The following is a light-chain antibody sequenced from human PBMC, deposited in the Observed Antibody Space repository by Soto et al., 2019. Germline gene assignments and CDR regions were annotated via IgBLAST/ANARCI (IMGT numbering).Light chain of an antibody. CDR2: GAS. CDR3: QQYNDYST. CDR1: QSVSSSY. V-gene: IGKV3-20*01. J-gene: IGKJ2*01. Sequence: EIVLTQSPGTLSLSPGERATLSCRASQSVSSSYLAWYQQKPGQAPRLLISGASIRATGIPDRFSGSGSGTDFTLTISRLEPEDFATYYCQQYNDYSTFGQGTKLEIK.